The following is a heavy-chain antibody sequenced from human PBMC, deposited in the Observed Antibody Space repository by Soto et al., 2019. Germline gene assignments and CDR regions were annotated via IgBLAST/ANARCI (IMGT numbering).Heavy chain of an antibody. J-gene: IGHJ1*01. CDR2: INHSRST. CDR3: ARGCQFRAFRGVIASRRTDYFHH. CDR1: GGTFSGYY. Sequence: KHSGSLSLTCAVYGGTFSGYYWSGILQPPGKGLEWIGEINHSRSTNYNPSLKSRVTISVDTSKNQFSLKLSSVTAADTAVYYCARGCQFRAFRGVIASRRTDYFHHWAQGTLVTVYS. D-gene: IGHD3-16*02. V-gene: IGHV4-34*01.